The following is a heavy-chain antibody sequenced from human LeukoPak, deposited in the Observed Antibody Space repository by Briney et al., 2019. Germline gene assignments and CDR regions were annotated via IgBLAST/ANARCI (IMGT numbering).Heavy chain of an antibody. CDR2: ISGSGGST. V-gene: IGHV3-23*01. Sequence: GGSLRLSCAVSGFTFNTYDMNWVRQAPGKGLEWVSAISGSGGSTYYADSVKGRFTISRDNSKNTLYLQMNSLRAEDTAVYYCAKDARYSYGDGNFDYWGQGTLVTVSS. CDR3: AKDARYSYGDGNFDY. D-gene: IGHD5-18*01. CDR1: GFTFNTYD. J-gene: IGHJ4*02.